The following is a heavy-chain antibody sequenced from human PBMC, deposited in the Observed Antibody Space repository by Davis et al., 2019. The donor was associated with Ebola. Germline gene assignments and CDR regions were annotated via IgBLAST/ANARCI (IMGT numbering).Heavy chain of an antibody. V-gene: IGHV1-18*01. Sequence: AASVKVSCKASGYTFTSYGISWVRQAPGQGLEWMGWISAYNGNTNYAQKLQGRVTMTTDTSTSTAYMELRSLRSEDTAVYYCARDLVVPAAIARGYYYYGMDVWGQGTTVTVSS. D-gene: IGHD2-2*02. CDR2: ISAYNGNT. J-gene: IGHJ6*02. CDR1: GYTFTSYG. CDR3: ARDLVVPAAIARGYYYYGMDV.